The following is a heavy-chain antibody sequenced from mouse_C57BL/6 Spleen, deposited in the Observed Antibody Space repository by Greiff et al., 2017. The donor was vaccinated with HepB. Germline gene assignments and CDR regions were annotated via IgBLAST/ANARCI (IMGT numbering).Heavy chain of an antibody. D-gene: IGHD2-4*01. J-gene: IGHJ1*03. CDR2: INPSTGGT. Sequence: VQLKQSGPELVKPGASVKISCKASGYSFTGYYMNWVKQSPEKSLEWIGEINPSTGGTTYNQKFKAKATLTVDKSSSTAYMQLKSLTSEDSAVYYCARKIYYDYDRYFDVWGTGTTVTVSS. CDR1: GYSFTGYY. V-gene: IGHV1-42*01. CDR3: ARKIYYDYDRYFDV.